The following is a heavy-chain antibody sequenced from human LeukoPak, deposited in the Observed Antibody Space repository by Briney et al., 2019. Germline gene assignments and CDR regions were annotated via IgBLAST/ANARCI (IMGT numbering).Heavy chain of an antibody. J-gene: IGHJ4*02. D-gene: IGHD6-13*01. CDR1: GYTFTSYD. V-gene: IGHV1-8*03. Sequence: APVKVSCKASGYTFTSYDINWVRQATGQGLEWMGWMNPNSGNTGYAQKFQGRVTITRNTSISTAYMELSSLRSEDTAVYYCARGFGYSSSGDYWGQGTLVTVSS. CDR3: ARGFGYSSSGDY. CDR2: MNPNSGNT.